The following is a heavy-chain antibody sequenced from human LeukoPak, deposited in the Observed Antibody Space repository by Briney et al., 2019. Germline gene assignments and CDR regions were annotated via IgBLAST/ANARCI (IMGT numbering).Heavy chain of an antibody. Sequence: SQTLSLTCTVSGGSISSGSYYWIWIRQPAGQGLVWNGRIYTSGSSNYNPYLKSRVTISVDTSKNHLSLTLSPCTAPDTAVYYCARAGAGREYQLPFDYWGQGTLVPVAS. CDR2: IYTSGSS. V-gene: IGHV4-61*02. J-gene: IGHJ4*02. D-gene: IGHD2-2*01. CDR1: GGSISSGSYY. CDR3: ARAGAGREYQLPFDY.